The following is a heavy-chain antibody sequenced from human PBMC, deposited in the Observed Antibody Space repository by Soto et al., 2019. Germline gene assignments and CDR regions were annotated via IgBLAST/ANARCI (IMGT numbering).Heavy chain of an antibody. CDR3: ARDGTGPATPNDY. CDR1: GFTFSSYW. J-gene: IGHJ4*02. V-gene: IGHV3-74*01. D-gene: IGHD2-15*01. CDR2: INYDGSST. Sequence: EVQLVESGGGLAQPGGYLRLSCAASGFTFSSYWMHWVRQAPGKGLVWVSRINYDGSSTGYADSVKGRFTISRDNAKNTLYLQMNSLRAEDTAVYYCARDGTGPATPNDYWGQGTLVTVSS.